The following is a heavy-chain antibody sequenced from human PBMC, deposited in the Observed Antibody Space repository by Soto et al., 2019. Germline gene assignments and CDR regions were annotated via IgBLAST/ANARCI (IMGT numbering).Heavy chain of an antibody. CDR3: ARVKGTLYRNYYFDY. CDR2: IFYPGCT. D-gene: IGHD1-1*01. CDR1: GGTIPSGDYF. Sequence: SETRTFPCSVYGGTIPSGDYFWSWIRQPPGKGLEWIGSIFYPGCTYYSPSLTSRASMSMDTSKHLFSLWLTSLPAADPAASFCARVKGTLYRNYYFDYWGQGTRVTVSS. V-gene: IGHV4-30-4*01. J-gene: IGHJ4*02.